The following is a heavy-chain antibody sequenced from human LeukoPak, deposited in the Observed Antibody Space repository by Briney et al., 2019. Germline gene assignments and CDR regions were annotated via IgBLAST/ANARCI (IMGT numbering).Heavy chain of an antibody. D-gene: IGHD2-2*01. CDR2: IYYSGST. CDR1: GGSISSYY. Sequence: SETLSLTCTVSGGSISSYYWSWIRQPPGKGLEWIGYIYYSGSTNYNPSLKSRVTISLDTSKNQFSLKLSSVTAADTAVYYCARHLPLDCSSTSFYYMDVWGKGTTVTVSS. V-gene: IGHV4-59*08. J-gene: IGHJ6*03. CDR3: ARHLPLDCSSTSFYYMDV.